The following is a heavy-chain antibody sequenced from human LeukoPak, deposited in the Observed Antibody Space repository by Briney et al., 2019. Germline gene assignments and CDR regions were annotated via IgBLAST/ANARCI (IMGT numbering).Heavy chain of an antibody. Sequence: SETLSLTCTVSGGSISRYYWSWIRQPPGKGLEWIGYISYSGSTNYNPFLKSRVTISVDTSKNQFSLNLNSVTATDTAVYYCARHSGSYYDNYDYWGQGTLITVSS. CDR1: GGSISRYY. CDR3: ARHSGSYYDNYDY. CDR2: ISYSGST. D-gene: IGHD1-26*01. J-gene: IGHJ4*02. V-gene: IGHV4-59*08.